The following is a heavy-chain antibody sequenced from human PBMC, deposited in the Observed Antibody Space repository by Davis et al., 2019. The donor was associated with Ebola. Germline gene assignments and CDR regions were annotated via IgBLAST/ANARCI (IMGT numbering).Heavy chain of an antibody. Sequence: GESLKISCAASGFTFSNAWMSWVRQAPGKGLEWVGRIKSKTDGGTTDYAAPVKGSFTISRDDSKNTLYLQMNSLKTEDTAVYYCTTEGGTLYSSSLRWDYWGQGTLVTVSS. CDR2: IKSKTDGGTT. V-gene: IGHV3-15*01. CDR3: TTEGGTLYSSSLRWDY. D-gene: IGHD6-13*01. CDR1: GFTFSNAW. J-gene: IGHJ4*02.